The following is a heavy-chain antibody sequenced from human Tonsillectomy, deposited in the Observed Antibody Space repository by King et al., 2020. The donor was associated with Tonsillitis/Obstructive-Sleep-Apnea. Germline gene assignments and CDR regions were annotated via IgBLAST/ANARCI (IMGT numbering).Heavy chain of an antibody. V-gene: IGHV3-48*03. Sequence: VQLVESGGGLVQPGGSLRLSCAASGFTFSSYEMNWVRQAPGKGLEWVSYISSSGSTIYYADSVKGRFTISRDNAKNSLYLQMNSLRAEDTAVYYCARDPPTVTTEYYYYYYIGDWGKGTTVTVSS. CDR3: ARDPPTVTTEYYYYYYIGD. CDR2: ISSSGSTI. D-gene: IGHD4-11*01. CDR1: GFTFSSYE. J-gene: IGHJ6*03.